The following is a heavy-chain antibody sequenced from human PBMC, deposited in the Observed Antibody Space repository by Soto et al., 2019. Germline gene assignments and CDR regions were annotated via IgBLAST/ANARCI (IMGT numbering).Heavy chain of an antibody. J-gene: IGHJ4*01. CDR1: GFTFNSLG. V-gene: IGHV3-30*18. D-gene: IGHD3-9*01. CDR2: ISGDGGSQ. Sequence: QVLLVDSGGGVVQPGRSLRLSCEASGFTFNSLGMHWVRQAPGAGLEWVAAISGDGGSQTYADSVKGRFIISRDNSKNTLWLQMDSLRVEDTALYYCVKERAWFDAFDYWGHGTLVTVSS. CDR3: VKERAWFDAFDY.